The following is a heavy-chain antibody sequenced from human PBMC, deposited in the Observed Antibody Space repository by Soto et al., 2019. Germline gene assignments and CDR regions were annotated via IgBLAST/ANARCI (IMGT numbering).Heavy chain of an antibody. D-gene: IGHD2-2*01. V-gene: IGHV4-39*01. CDR3: ARKWDCSPTTCYRPFDH. CDR2: IYHGGTT. Sequence: SETLSLTCTVSGGSVSSDTFYWGWIRQTPGKGLEWIGSIYHGGTTYYNPSLKSRVTMSLDAANNQFALTLTSATAADTAIYYCARKWDCSPTTCYRPFDHWGQGTLVTVSS. J-gene: IGHJ4*02. CDR1: GGSVSSDTFY.